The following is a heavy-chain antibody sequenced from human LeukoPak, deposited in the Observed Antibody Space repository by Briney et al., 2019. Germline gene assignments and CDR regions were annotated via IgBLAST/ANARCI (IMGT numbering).Heavy chain of an antibody. CDR2: ISGSGDNT. CDR1: GFSFNNYA. V-gene: IGHV3-23*01. CDR3: AKGSYYDSSGSFYFDY. J-gene: IGHJ4*02. Sequence: GGSLRLSCAASGFSFNNYAMSWVRQAPGKGLEWVSGISGSGDNTYYADSVKGRFTISRDNSKNTLYVQVNSLGTEDTAAYYCAKGSYYDSSGSFYFDYWGQGTLVTVSS. D-gene: IGHD3-22*01.